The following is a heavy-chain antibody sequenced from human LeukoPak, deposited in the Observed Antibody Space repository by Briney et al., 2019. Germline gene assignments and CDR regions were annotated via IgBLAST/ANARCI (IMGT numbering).Heavy chain of an antibody. D-gene: IGHD4-11*01. CDR1: GYTFTGHY. CDR2: INPNSGGI. CDR3: ARVSGTYSNGAFDY. V-gene: IGHV1-2*02. Sequence: GASVKVSCKASGYTFTGHYIHWVRQAPGQGPEWMGWINPNSGGINYAQKFQARVTMTRDTSISTAHMELSRLRSDDTAVYYCARVSGTYSNGAFDYWGQGTLVTVSS. J-gene: IGHJ4*02.